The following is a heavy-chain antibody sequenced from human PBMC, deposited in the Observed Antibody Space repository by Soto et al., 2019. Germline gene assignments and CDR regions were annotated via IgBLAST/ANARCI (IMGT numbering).Heavy chain of an antibody. V-gene: IGHV4-59*08. Sequence: PSETLSLTCTVSGGSISSYYWGWIRQPPGKGLEWIGYIYYSGSTNYNPSLKSRVTISVDTSKNQFSLKLNSMTAADTAEYYCARHNYGSGSTFFDYWGLGTLVTVSS. CDR3: ARHNYGSGSTFFDY. J-gene: IGHJ4*02. CDR1: GGSISSYY. D-gene: IGHD3-10*01. CDR2: IYYSGST.